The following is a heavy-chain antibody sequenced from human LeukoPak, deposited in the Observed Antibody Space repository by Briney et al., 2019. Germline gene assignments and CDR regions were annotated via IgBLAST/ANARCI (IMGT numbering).Heavy chain of an antibody. V-gene: IGHV3-33*01. J-gene: IGHJ6*02. CDR1: GFTFSSYG. Sequence: PGRSLRLSCAASGFTFSSYGMHWVRQAPGKGLEWVAVIWYDGSNKYYADSVKGRFTISRDNSKNTLYLQMYSLRAEDTAVYYCARDDDYGDYGYYGMDVWGQGTTVTVSS. CDR2: IWYDGSNK. CDR3: ARDDDYGDYGYYGMDV. D-gene: IGHD4-17*01.